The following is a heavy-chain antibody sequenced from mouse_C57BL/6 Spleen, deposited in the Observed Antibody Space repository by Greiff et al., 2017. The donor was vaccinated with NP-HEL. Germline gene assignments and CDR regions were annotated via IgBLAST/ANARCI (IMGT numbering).Heavy chain of an antibody. CDR1: GFTFSSYA. J-gene: IGHJ2*01. V-gene: IGHV5-4*01. D-gene: IGHD2-5*01. Sequence: EVQLVESGGGLVKPGGSLKLSCAASGFTFSSYAMSWVRQTPEKRLEWVATISDGGSYTYYPDNVKGRFTISRDNAKNNLYLQMSHLKSEDTAMYYCARSHSNEDFDYWGQGTTLTVSS. CDR2: ISDGGSYT. CDR3: ARSHSNEDFDY.